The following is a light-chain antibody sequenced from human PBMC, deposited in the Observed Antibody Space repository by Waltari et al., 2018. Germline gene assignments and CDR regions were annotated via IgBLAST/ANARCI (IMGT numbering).Light chain of an antibody. CDR2: DVT. CDR1: SSDIRGYNY. J-gene: IGLJ2*01. Sequence: QSALTQPRSVSGSPGQSVTLPCTGTSSDIRGYNYASWYQQHPGKVPNLIIFDVTKRPSGVPDRFSGSKAGNTASLTISGLQAGDEAVYFCCSYAGKYTSVFGAGTKVTVL. CDR3: CSYAGKYTSV. V-gene: IGLV2-11*01.